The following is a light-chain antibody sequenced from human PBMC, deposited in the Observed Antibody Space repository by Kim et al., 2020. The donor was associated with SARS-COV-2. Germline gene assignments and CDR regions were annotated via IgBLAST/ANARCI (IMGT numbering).Light chain of an antibody. CDR3: ATWDDRLNAYV. CDR1: SSNIGRRS. V-gene: IGLV1-44*01. Sequence: QAVLTQPPSASGTPGQRVTISCSGSSSNIGRRSVNWFLQLPGTTPKLLIYNDNQRPSGVSDRFSGSRSGTSASLAISGLQSEDGADFYCATWDDRLNAYVFGTGTKVTVL. J-gene: IGLJ1*01. CDR2: NDN.